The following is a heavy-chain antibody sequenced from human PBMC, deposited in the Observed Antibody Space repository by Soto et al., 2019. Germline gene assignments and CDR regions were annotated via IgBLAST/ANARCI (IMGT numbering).Heavy chain of an antibody. Sequence: ASVKVSCKASGYTFTGYYMHWVRQAPGQGLEWMGWINPNSGGTNYAQKFQGWVTMTRDTSISTAYMELSRLRSDDTGVYYCARDKPNDSSGSYSSGAFDIWGQGTMLTVSS. J-gene: IGHJ3*02. CDR3: ARDKPNDSSGSYSSGAFDI. V-gene: IGHV1-2*04. D-gene: IGHD3-22*01. CDR1: GYTFTGYY. CDR2: INPNSGGT.